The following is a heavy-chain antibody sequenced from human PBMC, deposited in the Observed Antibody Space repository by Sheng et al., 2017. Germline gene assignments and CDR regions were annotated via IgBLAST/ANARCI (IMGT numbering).Heavy chain of an antibody. V-gene: IGHV3-23*04. Sequence: EVQVVESGGGWVQSGGSLRLSCAASGFTFSNYAMSWVRQAPGKGLEWVSAISGSGGSTYYADSVKGRFTISRDNSKNMLYLQMDSLRAEDTALYYCAKGSGFDHYYYGMDVWGQGTTVTVSS. J-gene: IGHJ6*02. D-gene: IGHD5-12*01. CDR2: ISGSGGST. CDR1: GFTFSNYA. CDR3: AKGSGFDHYYYGMDV.